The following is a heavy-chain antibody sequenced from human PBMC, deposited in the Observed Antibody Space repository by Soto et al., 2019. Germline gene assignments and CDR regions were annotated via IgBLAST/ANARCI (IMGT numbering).Heavy chain of an antibody. J-gene: IGHJ4*02. CDR3: ATPRVIRGVIAFDY. Sequence: ASVKVSCKVCGYTLTELSMHCVRQAPGKGLEWMGGFDPEDGETIYAQKFQGRVTMTEDTSTDTAYMELSSLRSEDTAVYYCATPRVIRGVIAFDYWGQGTLVTVSS. CDR2: FDPEDGET. D-gene: IGHD3-10*01. CDR1: GYTLTELS. V-gene: IGHV1-24*01.